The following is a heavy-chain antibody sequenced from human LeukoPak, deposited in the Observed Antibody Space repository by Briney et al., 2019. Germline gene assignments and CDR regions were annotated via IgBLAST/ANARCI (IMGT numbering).Heavy chain of an antibody. CDR1: GGSISSHY. CDR2: IYYSGST. J-gene: IGHJ6*03. V-gene: IGHV4-59*11. D-gene: IGHD5-18*01. Sequence: SETLSLTCTVSGGSISSHYWSWIRQPPGKGLEWTGYIYYSGSTNYNPSLKSRVTISVDASKNQFSLKPSSVTAADTAVYYCAGLDTAMATYYYYYYMDVWGKGTTVTVSS. CDR3: AGLDTAMATYYYYYYMDV.